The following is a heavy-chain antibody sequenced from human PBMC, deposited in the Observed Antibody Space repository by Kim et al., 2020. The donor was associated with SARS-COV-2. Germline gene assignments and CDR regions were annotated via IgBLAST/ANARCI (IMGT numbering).Heavy chain of an antibody. D-gene: IGHD2-21*01. Sequence: ASVKVSCKASGYTFTSYAMHWVRQAPGQRLEWMGWINAGNGNTKYSQKFQGRVTITRDTSASTAYMELSSLRSEDTAVYYCARARAFPVGRYYYGMDVWGQGTTVTVSS. J-gene: IGHJ6*02. V-gene: IGHV1-3*01. CDR1: GYTFTSYA. CDR3: ARARAFPVGRYYYGMDV. CDR2: INAGNGNT.